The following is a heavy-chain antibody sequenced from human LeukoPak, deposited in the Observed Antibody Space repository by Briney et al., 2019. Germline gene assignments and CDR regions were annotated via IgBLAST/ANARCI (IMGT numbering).Heavy chain of an antibody. V-gene: IGHV3-23*01. CDR2: ITNSGGDT. CDR3: VKGSRSSRPYYFDY. J-gene: IGHJ4*02. CDR1: GFTFSSYA. Sequence: GGSLRLSCAASGFTFSSYAMSWVRQAPGKGLDWVSAITNSGGDTYHADSVKGRFTISRDNSKNTLYLQMNSLRVEDTAVYYCVKGSRSSRPYYFDYWGQGTLVTVSS. D-gene: IGHD6-6*01.